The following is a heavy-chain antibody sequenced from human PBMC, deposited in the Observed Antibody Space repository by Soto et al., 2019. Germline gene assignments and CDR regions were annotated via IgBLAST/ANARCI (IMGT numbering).Heavy chain of an antibody. D-gene: IGHD3-9*01. V-gene: IGHV3-74*01. Sequence: GGSLRLSCAATGFTFSTYWMHWVRQGPGKGLVWVSRISTDGSSTTYADSVKGRFTISRDNSKNTLYLQMNSLRAEDTAVYYCARGYDILTGYDAFDIWGQGTMVTVSS. J-gene: IGHJ3*02. CDR3: ARGYDILTGYDAFDI. CDR1: GFTFSTYW. CDR2: ISTDGSST.